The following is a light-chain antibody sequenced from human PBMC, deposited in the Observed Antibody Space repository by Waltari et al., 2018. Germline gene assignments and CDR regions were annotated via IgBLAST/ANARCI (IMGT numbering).Light chain of an antibody. J-gene: IGLJ2*01. CDR1: SRDFGSYHL. Sequence: QPALTPPASLPGSSGQSITLSCTGPSRDFGSYHLVSWYQQHPGKAPKLRIYEGSKRPSGVSNRFSGSKSGNTASLTISGLQAEDEADYYCCSYAGSVVFGGGTKLTVL. CDR3: CSYAGSVV. V-gene: IGLV2-23*01. CDR2: EGS.